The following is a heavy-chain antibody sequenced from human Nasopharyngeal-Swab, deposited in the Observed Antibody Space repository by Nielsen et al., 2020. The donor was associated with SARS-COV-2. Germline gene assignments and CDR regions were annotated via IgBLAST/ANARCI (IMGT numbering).Heavy chain of an antibody. D-gene: IGHD4-11*01. CDR2: INAGNGNT. V-gene: IGHV1-3*01. CDR1: GYTFTSYA. CDR3: ARDRAYSNYATYMDV. Sequence: ASVKVSCKASGYTFTSYAMHWVRQAPGQRLEWMGWINAGNGNTKYSQKFQGRVTITRDTSASTAYMELSSLRSEDTAVYYCARDRAYSNYATYMDVWGKGTTVTDSS. J-gene: IGHJ6*03.